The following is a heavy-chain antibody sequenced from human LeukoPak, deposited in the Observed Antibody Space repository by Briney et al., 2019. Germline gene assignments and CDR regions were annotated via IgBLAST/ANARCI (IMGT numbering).Heavy chain of an antibody. V-gene: IGHV3-74*01. D-gene: IGHD1-14*01. CDR2: INADGSTA. CDR3: VVVVEPPDSDGFDV. J-gene: IGHJ3*01. CDR1: GFTFGNSW. Sequence: GGSLRLSCAASGFTFGNSWVHWVRQAPGKGLVWVSLINADGSTATYADTVKGRFTISRDNARNTLSLQMNSLTIEDTAVYYCVVVVEPPDSDGFDVWGQGTMITVSS.